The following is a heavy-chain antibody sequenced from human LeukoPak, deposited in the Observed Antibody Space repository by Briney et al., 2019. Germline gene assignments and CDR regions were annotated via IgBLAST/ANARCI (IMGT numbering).Heavy chain of an antibody. CDR2: FNHSGST. Sequence: SETLLLSFGVHGGSFSGDYWTSIRQPPGKGLEWIWDFNHSGSTHSNPSRQSRDTIAVDTTNNQYSLKLRAVSAPGTVVQYYARGPLVRVSFLANYESDYWGRGTLVTVFS. CDR1: GGSFSGDY. D-gene: IGHD6-13*01. CDR3: ARGPLVRVSFLANYESDY. V-gene: IGHV4-34*01. J-gene: IGHJ4*02.